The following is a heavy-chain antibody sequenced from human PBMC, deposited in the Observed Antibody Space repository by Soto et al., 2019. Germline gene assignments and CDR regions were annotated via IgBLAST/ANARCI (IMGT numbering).Heavy chain of an antibody. D-gene: IGHD6-13*01. Sequence: EVQLVESGGVVVQPGGSLRLSCAASGFTFHDYAMHWVRQAPGKGLEWVSFISWDGGSTNYADSVKGRFIISRDNSENSLYLQMNSLRAEDTALYYCARVSSRFFDYWGQGTLVTVSS. V-gene: IGHV3-43D*04. CDR2: ISWDGGST. J-gene: IGHJ4*02. CDR3: ARVSSRFFDY. CDR1: GFTFHDYA.